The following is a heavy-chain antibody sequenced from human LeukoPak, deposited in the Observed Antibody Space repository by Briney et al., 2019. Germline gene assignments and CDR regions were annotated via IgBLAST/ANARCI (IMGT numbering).Heavy chain of an antibody. CDR2: INTDGSTT. CDR1: GFTFSNSW. Sequence: GGSLRLSCAASGFTFSNSWMHWGGQAPGKRLGWVSRINTDGSTTNYADSVKGRFTISRDNARNTVYLQMNSLRAEESAVYYCANSYSPPHFWGQGTLGTVSS. J-gene: IGHJ4*02. V-gene: IGHV3-74*01. CDR3: ANSYSPPHF. D-gene: IGHD3-10*01.